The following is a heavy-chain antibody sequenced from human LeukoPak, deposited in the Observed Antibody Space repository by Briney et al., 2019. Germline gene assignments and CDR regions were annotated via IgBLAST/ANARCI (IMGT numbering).Heavy chain of an antibody. CDR2: ISGRSAAT. V-gene: IGHV3-23*01. D-gene: IGHD2-2*03. J-gene: IGHJ3*01. Sequence: GGSLRLSCAASGFIFSTTDMGWVRQTPGKGLEWVSAISGRSAATYYADSVTGRFTISRDNSRNTLYLQMHSLRAEDMAIYFCAKGGYFAYDFWGQGTKVTVSP. CDR3: AKGGYFAYDF. CDR1: GFIFSTTD.